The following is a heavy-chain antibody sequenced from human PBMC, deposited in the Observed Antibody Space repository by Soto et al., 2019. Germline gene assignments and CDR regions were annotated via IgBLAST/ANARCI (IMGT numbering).Heavy chain of an antibody. CDR1: GGSISSSSYY. V-gene: IGHV4-39*01. CDR3: ARQQTSGWFDP. J-gene: IGHJ5*02. Sequence: SETLSLTCTVPGGSISSSSYYWGWIRQPPGKGLEWIGSIYYSGSTYYNPSLKSRVTISVDTSKNQFSLKLSSVTAADTAVYYCARQQTSGWFDPWGQGTLVTVSS. CDR2: IYYSGST.